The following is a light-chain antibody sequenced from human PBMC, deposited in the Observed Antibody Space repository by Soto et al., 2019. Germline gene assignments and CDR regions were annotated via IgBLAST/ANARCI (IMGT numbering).Light chain of an antibody. V-gene: IGLV1-40*01. CDR2: GNR. CDR1: NSDLGAGYD. Sequence: QPVLTQPPSVSGAPGQRVTISCTGNNSDLGAGYDVHWYQQLPGAAPKLVIFGNRNRPSGVPERFSGSKSGTSASLAITGLQAEDEADYYCQAYDYSLTAFVFGGGTKVTVL. CDR3: QAYDYSLTAFV. J-gene: IGLJ3*02.